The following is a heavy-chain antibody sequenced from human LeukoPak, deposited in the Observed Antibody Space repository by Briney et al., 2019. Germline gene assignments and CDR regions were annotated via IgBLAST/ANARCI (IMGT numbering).Heavy chain of an antibody. CDR3: AKDRRGETYYYAD. Sequence: PGGSLRLSCAASGFTFDDYAMHWVRQAPGKGLEWVSGISWNSGSIGYADSVKGRFTISRDNAKNSLYLQMNSLRAEDTALYYCAKDRRGETYYYADWGQGTLVTVSS. CDR1: GFTFDDYA. J-gene: IGHJ4*02. V-gene: IGHV3-9*01. D-gene: IGHD3-16*01. CDR2: ISWNSGSI.